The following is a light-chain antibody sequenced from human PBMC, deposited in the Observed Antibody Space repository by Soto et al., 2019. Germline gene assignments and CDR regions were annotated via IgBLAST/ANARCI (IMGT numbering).Light chain of an antibody. V-gene: IGKV4-1*01. CDR3: QQYYSTPPT. Sequence: DIVMTQSPDSLAVSLGERATINCKSSQSVLYSSNNKNYLAWYQQKPGQPPKLLIYWASTRESGVPDRFSGSGFGTDFTLTISSLPTEDVAVYYCQQYYSTPPTFGGGSKVEIK. J-gene: IGKJ4*01. CDR1: QSVLYSSNNKNY. CDR2: WAS.